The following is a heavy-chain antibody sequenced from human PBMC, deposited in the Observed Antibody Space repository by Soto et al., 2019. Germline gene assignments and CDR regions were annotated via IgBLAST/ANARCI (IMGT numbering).Heavy chain of an antibody. V-gene: IGHV3-23*01. D-gene: IGHD3-9*01. J-gene: IGHJ4*02. CDR3: AKDHDILTGYYSSYGYYFDT. CDR2: ISGGGGMT. CDR1: GFSFSTFA. Sequence: PGGSLRLSCAASGFSFSTFAMSWVRQAPGKGLEWVSGISGGGGMTDYSDPVKGRFTISRDNSKNTLYLQMNSLRVEDTAVYYCAKDHDILTGYYSSYGYYFDTWGRGILVTVSS.